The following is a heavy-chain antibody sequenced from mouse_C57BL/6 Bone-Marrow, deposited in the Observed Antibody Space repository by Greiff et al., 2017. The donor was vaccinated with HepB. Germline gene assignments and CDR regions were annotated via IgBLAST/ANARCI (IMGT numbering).Heavy chain of an antibody. CDR3: ARDWYSNWYFDV. V-gene: IGHV3-6*01. CDR2: ISYDGSN. CDR1: GYSITSGYY. D-gene: IGHD2-5*01. Sequence: EVQRVESGPGLVKPSQSLSLTCSVTGYSITSGYYWNWIRQFPGNKLEWMGYISYDGSNNYNPSLKNRISITRDTSKNQFFLKLNSVTTEDTATYYCARDWYSNWYFDVWGTGTTVTVSS. J-gene: IGHJ1*03.